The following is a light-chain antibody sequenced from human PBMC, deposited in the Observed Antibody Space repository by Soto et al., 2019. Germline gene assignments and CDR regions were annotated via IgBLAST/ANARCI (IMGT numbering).Light chain of an antibody. V-gene: IGLV1-40*01. CDR1: SSNIGADDD. J-gene: IGLJ1*01. Sequence: QYVLTQPPGVSGAPGQRVTISCTGSSSNIGADDDVHWYQQFPGTAPKLLIYGNNNRPSGVPDRFSGSNSGTSASLAITGLQAEDEADYYCQSYDSSLSVYVFGTGTKVTVL. CDR2: GNN. CDR3: QSYDSSLSVYV.